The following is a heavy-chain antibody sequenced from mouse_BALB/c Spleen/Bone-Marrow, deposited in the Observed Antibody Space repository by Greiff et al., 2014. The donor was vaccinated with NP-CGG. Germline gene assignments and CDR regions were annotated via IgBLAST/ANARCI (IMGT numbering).Heavy chain of an antibody. CDR2: IYPGNGDT. V-gene: IGHV1-12*01. CDR1: GYTFTSYN. J-gene: IGHJ4*01. Sequence: QVQLQQPGAELVKPGASVKMSCKASGYTFTSYNMHWVKQTPGQGLEWIGAIYPGNGDTSYNQKFKGKATLTADKPSSTAYMQLSSLTSEDSAVYYCARSGSSGYYAMDYWGQGTSVTVPS. D-gene: IGHD3-1*01. CDR3: ARSGSSGYYAMDY.